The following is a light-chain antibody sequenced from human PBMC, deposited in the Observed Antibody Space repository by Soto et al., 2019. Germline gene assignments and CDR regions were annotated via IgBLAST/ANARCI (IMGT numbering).Light chain of an antibody. CDR2: GAS. V-gene: IGKV3-15*01. J-gene: IGKJ1*01. CDR1: QSVSSN. CDR3: QQYNNWPRT. Sequence: QSRSTVSLSPVERAPLSCRASQSVSSNYLAWYQQKPGQAPRLLIYGASTRATGIPARFSGSGSGTEFTLTISSLQSEDFAVYYCQQYNNWPRTFGQGTKVDIK.